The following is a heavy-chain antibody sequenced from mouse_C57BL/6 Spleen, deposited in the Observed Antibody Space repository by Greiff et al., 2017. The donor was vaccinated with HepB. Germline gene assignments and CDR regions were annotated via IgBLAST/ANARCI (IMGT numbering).Heavy chain of an antibody. CDR1: GYTFTDYN. D-gene: IGHD2-2*01. V-gene: IGHV1-22*01. CDR2: INPNNGGT. Sequence: VQLQQSGPELVKPGASVKMSCKASGYTFTDYNMHWVKQSHGKSLEWIGYINPNNGGTSYNQKFKGKATLTVNKSSSTAYMELRSLTSEDSAVYYCASPYGYDGGYYAMDYWGQGTSVTVSS. J-gene: IGHJ4*01. CDR3: ASPYGYDGGYYAMDY.